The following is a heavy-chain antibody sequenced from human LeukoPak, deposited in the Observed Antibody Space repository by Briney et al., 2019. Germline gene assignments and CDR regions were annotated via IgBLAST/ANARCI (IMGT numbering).Heavy chain of an antibody. D-gene: IGHD3-10*01. J-gene: IGHJ4*02. V-gene: IGHV3-74*01. CDR3: ARGFPYFDY. CDR2: VNSDGSTT. CDR1: GITFRPYW. Sequence: GGSLRLSCAASGITFRPYWMHWVRQAPGKGLVWVSRVNSDGSTTTYADSVKGRFTISRDNAKNTLYLEMNSLRAEDTAVYYCARGFPYFDYWGQGTLVTVSS.